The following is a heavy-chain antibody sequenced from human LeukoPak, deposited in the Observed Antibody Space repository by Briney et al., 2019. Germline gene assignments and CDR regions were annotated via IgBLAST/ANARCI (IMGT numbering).Heavy chain of an antibody. Sequence: SETLSLTCTVSGGSISSSNYYWGWIRQPAGTGLEWIGRIHTSGSTNYNPSLKSPVHISVSMPNNQFSLKLSSVTAADTAVYYRARVEETHCSGGSCYYFDYWGQGTLVTVSS. CDR3: ARVEETHCSGGSCYYFDY. CDR1: GGSISSSNYY. J-gene: IGHJ4*02. V-gene: IGHV4-61*02. CDR2: IHTSGST. D-gene: IGHD2-15*01.